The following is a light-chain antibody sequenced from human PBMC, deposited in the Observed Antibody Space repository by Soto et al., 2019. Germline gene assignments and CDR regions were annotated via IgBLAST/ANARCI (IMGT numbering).Light chain of an antibody. Sequence: QSVLTQPASVSGSPGQSITISCTGTSSDVGSDNLVSWYQQHPGKAPKLMIYEGSKRPSGVSNRFSGSKSGNTASLTISGLQAEDEADYYCCSYTSSSTRVFGTGTKVTVL. V-gene: IGLV2-14*02. CDR2: EGS. J-gene: IGLJ1*01. CDR1: SSDVGSDNL. CDR3: CSYTSSSTRV.